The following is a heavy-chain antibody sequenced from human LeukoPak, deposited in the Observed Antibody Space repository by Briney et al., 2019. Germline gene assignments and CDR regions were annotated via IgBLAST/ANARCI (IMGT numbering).Heavy chain of an antibody. CDR2: IKSDASST. D-gene: IGHD3-10*01. CDR1: GFTFSSFW. J-gene: IGHJ4*02. Sequence: GGSLRLSCAASGFTFSSFWMHWVRQAPGKGLVWVSRIKSDASSTGYADSVKGRFTISRDNAKNMLYLQMNSLGADDTAVYYCATELLRMGESTEWGQGTPVTVSS. CDR3: ATELLRMGESTE. V-gene: IGHV3-74*01.